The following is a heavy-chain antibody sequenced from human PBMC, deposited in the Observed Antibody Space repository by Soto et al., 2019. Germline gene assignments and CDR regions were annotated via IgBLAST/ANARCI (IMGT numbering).Heavy chain of an antibody. D-gene: IGHD5-18*01. CDR3: ARDRIELWPTFNYYYGMDV. J-gene: IGHJ6*02. CDR1: GFTFSSYA. Sequence: GGSLSLSCAASGFTFSSYAMHWVRPAPGKGLEWVAVISYDGNNKYYADSVKGRFTISRDNSKNRLYLQMNSLRAEDTAVYFCARDRIELWPTFNYYYGMDVWGQGATVTVSS. CDR2: ISYDGNNK. V-gene: IGHV3-30-3*01.